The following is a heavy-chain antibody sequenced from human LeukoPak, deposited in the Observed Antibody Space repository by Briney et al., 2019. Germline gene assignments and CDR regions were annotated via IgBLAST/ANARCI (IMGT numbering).Heavy chain of an antibody. D-gene: IGHD5-18*01. J-gene: IGHJ4*02. CDR3: ATWIRLWATNPDDY. CDR2: IYTSGST. Sequence: SETLSLTCTVSGGSISSGSYYWSWIRQPAGKGLEWIGRIYTSGSTNYNPSLKSRVTISVDTSKNQFSLKLSSVTAADTAVYYCATWIRLWATNPDDYWGQGTLVTVSS. CDR1: GGSISSGSYY. V-gene: IGHV4-61*02.